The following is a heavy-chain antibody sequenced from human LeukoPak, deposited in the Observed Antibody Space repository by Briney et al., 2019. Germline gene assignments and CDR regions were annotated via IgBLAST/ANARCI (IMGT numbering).Heavy chain of an antibody. D-gene: IGHD3-10*01. V-gene: IGHV3-21*01. J-gene: IGHJ4*02. Sequence: GGSLRLSCAASGFTFSSCSMHWVRQAPGRGLEWVSSISTSNSYIYYADSVKGRFTISRDNAKNSLYLQMNSLRVEDTAVYYCAREKGSGSSFDYWGQGTLVTVSS. CDR2: ISTSNSYI. CDR3: AREKGSGSSFDY. CDR1: GFTFSSCS.